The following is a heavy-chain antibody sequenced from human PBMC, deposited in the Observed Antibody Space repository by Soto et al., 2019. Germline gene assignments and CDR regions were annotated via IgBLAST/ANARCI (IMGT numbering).Heavy chain of an antibody. CDR2: ISYDGSNK. CDR3: AKDVLRFLEWLAFYGMDV. J-gene: IGHJ6*02. CDR1: GFTFSSYG. Sequence: LRLSCAASGFTFSSYGMHWVRQAPGKGLEWVAVISYDGSNKYYADSVKGRFTISRDNSKNTLYLQMNSLRAEDTAVYYCAKDVLRFLEWLAFYGMDVWGQGTTVTVSS. D-gene: IGHD3-3*01. V-gene: IGHV3-30*18.